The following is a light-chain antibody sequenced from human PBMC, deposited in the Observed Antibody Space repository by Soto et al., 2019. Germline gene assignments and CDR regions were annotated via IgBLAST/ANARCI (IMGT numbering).Light chain of an antibody. Sequence: DIQMTQSPSSLSASVGDRVTITCRASQNIRNYLNWYQQRPGKTPNLLVYAASNLRGGVPSRFSGGGSGTDFTLTISSLQPEDFATYYCQQIHSTSSYTLGQGTKVEI. CDR1: QNIRNY. CDR3: QQIHSTSSYT. J-gene: IGKJ2*01. CDR2: AAS. V-gene: IGKV1-39*01.